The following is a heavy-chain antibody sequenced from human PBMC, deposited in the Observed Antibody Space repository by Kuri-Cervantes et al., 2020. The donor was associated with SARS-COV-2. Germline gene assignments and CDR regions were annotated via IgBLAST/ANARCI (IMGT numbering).Heavy chain of an antibody. J-gene: IGHJ6*02. CDR2: IYSGGST. V-gene: IGHV3-53*01. CDR3: ARERYGDYVSPYQYYGMDV. CDR1: GLTVRSNY. Sequence: GGSLRLSCAASGLTVRSNYTSWVRQAPGKGLEWVSVIYSGGSTYYADSVKGRFTISRDSSKNMLYLQVNSLRAEDTAVYYCARERYGDYVSPYQYYGMDVWGQGTTVTVSS. D-gene: IGHD4-17*01.